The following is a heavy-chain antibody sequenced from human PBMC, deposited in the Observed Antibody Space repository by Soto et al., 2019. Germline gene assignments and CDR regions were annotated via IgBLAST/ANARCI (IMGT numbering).Heavy chain of an antibody. CDR1: GFTFSSYS. D-gene: IGHD5-12*01. Sequence: EVQLVESGEGLVKPGGSLRLSCAASGFTFSSYSMNWVSQAPGKGLEWVSSISSSSSYIYYADSVKGRFTISRDNAKNSLYLQMNSLRAEDTAVYYCARDRDTVAFNYWGQGTLVTVSS. CDR2: ISSSSSYI. J-gene: IGHJ4*02. V-gene: IGHV3-21*01. CDR3: ARDRDTVAFNY.